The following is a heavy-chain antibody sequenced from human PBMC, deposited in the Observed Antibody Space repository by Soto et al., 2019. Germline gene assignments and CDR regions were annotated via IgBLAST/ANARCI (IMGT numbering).Heavy chain of an antibody. CDR1: GGSISSSSSH. J-gene: IGHJ4*02. CDR2: ISYSGTT. D-gene: IGHD6-13*01. Sequence: SETLSLTCTVSGGSISSSSSHWGWIRQPPGKGLEWIGTISYSGTTYYNPSLWGRVTISVDTSNNQFSLKLNSVTAADTAVYYCARRFGSSWTYYFDYWGQGTLVTVSS. CDR3: ARRFGSSWTYYFDY. V-gene: IGHV4-39*01.